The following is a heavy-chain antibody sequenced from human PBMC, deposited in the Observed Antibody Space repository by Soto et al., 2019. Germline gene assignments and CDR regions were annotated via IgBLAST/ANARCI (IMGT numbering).Heavy chain of an antibody. Sequence: EVHLVQSGGGLVQPGGSLRLSCAASGFLFSEYAMTWVRQAPGKGLEWVSGINKSGGAIEYADSVKGRVTISRDNSKNTLYLQMDSLTAEDTAVYFCAREDGGSPVDYWCQGTLVIVSS. J-gene: IGHJ4*02. D-gene: IGHD1-26*01. CDR2: INKSGGAI. CDR3: AREDGGSPVDY. CDR1: GFLFSEYA. V-gene: IGHV3-23*04.